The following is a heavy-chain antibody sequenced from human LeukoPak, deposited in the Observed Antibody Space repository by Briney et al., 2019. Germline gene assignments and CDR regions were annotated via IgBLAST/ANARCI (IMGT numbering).Heavy chain of an antibody. D-gene: IGHD3-22*01. CDR2: FDPEDGET. CDR3: ATPRALYYYDSSGYDY. J-gene: IGHJ4*02. CDR1: GYTLTELS. V-gene: IGHV1-24*01. Sequence: ASVKVSCKVSGYTLTELSMHWVRQAPGKGLEWMGGFDPEDGETIYAQKFQGRVTMTEDTSTDTAYMELSSLRSEDTAVYYCATPRALYYYDSSGYDYWGQGTLDTVSS.